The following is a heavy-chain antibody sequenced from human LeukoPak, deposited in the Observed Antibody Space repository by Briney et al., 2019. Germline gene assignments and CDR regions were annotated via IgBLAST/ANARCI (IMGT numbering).Heavy chain of an antibody. Sequence: GGSLRLSCAASGFTFSSYWMHWVRQAPGKGLVWVSRINSDGSSTSYADSVKGRFTISRDNAKNTLYLQMNSLRAEDTAVYYCARVIPGYCSSTSCYKHELDAFDIWGQGTMVTVSS. D-gene: IGHD2-2*02. CDR3: ARVIPGYCSSTSCYKHELDAFDI. V-gene: IGHV3-74*01. CDR2: INSDGSST. J-gene: IGHJ3*02. CDR1: GFTFSSYW.